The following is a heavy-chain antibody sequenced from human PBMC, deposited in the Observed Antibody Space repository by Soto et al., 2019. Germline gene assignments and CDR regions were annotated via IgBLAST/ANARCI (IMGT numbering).Heavy chain of an antibody. CDR2: INHSGST. D-gene: IGHD2-2*01. CDR3: ARVYCSSTSCPGSYDAFDI. V-gene: IGHV4-34*01. J-gene: IGHJ3*02. CDR1: GGSFSGYY. Sequence: SETLSLTCAVYGGSFSGYYWSWIRQPPGKGLEWIGEINHSGSTNYNPSLKSRVTISVDTSKNQFSLKLSSVTAADTAVYYCARVYCSSTSCPGSYDAFDIWGQGTMVTVSS.